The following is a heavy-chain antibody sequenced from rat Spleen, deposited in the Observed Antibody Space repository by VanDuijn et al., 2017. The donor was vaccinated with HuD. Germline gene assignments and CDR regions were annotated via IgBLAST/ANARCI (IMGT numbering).Heavy chain of an antibody. CDR2: IWAGGST. Sequence: QVQLKESGPGLMQPSETLSLTCTVSGFSLTSNGVGWVRQPLGKGLVWMGTIWAGGSTNYNSALKSRQSISRDTSKSQVFLKMNSLQTEDIATYYCAREDFYFDYWGQGVMVTVSS. V-gene: IGHV2-72*01. CDR1: GFSLTSNG. J-gene: IGHJ2*01. CDR3: AREDFYFDY.